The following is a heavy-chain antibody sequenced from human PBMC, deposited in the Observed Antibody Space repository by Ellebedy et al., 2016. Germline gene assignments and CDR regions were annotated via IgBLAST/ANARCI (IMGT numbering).Heavy chain of an antibody. V-gene: IGHV3-7*01. CDR2: IKQDGSEK. Sequence: GESLKISXAASGFTFSRCWMSWVRQAPGKGLEWVANIKQDGSEKHYVDSVKGRITISRDNAKNSLYLKMNSLRAEDTAVYYCARGGYCSSTSCYTDVRGPEDSWGQGTLVTVSS. J-gene: IGHJ4*02. CDR1: GFTFSRCW. D-gene: IGHD2-2*02. CDR3: ARGGYCSSTSCYTDVRGPEDS.